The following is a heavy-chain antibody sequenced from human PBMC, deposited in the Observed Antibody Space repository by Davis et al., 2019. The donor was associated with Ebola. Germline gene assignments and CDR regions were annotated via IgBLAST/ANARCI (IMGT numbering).Heavy chain of an antibody. J-gene: IGHJ4*02. CDR1: GFTFSTYS. CDR3: ARDAQLRDSGYDYFFYY. V-gene: IGHV3-48*02. Sequence: GESLKISCAASGFTFSTYSMNWVRQAPGKGLEWVAHISGRTSAIEYADSVKGRFTISRDNARNSLFLQMNSLRDEDTAVYYCARDAQLRDSGYDYFFYYWGQGALVTVSS. D-gene: IGHD5-12*01. CDR2: ISGRTSAI.